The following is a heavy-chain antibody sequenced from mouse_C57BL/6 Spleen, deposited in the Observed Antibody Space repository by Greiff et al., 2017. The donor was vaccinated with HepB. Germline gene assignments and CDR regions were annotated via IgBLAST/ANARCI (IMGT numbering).Heavy chain of an antibody. Sequence: EVLLVESGGGLVKPGGSLKLSCAASGFTFSDYGMHWVRQAPEKGLEWVAYISSGGSTIYYADTVKGRFTISRDNAKNTLFLQLTSLRSEDTAMYYCARQDGGAMDYWGQGTSVTVSS. D-gene: IGHD2-3*01. J-gene: IGHJ4*01. V-gene: IGHV5-17*01. CDR3: ARQDGGAMDY. CDR1: GFTFSDYG. CDR2: ISSGGSTI.